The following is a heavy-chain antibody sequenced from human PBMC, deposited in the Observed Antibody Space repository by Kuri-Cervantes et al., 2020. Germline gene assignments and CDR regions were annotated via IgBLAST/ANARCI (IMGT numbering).Heavy chain of an antibody. CDR2: INPSAGST. V-gene: IGHV1-46*01. CDR3: ARDNNEIDY. J-gene: IGHJ4*02. CDR1: GYTFTSYC. D-gene: IGHD1-1*01. Sequence: ASVKVSCKASGYTFTSYCMHWVRQAPGQGLEWMGIINPSAGSTSYAQKFQGRVTMIRDTSTSTVYMELSSLRSEDTALYYCARDNNEIDYWGQGTLVTVSS.